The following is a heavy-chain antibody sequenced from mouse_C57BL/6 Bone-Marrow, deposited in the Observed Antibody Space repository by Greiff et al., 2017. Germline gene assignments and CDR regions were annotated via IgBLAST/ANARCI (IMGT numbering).Heavy chain of an antibody. CDR2: IRNKANGYTT. CDR1: GFTFTDYY. J-gene: IGHJ4*01. Sequence: EVQRVESGGGLVQPGGSLSLSCAASGFTFTDYYMSWVRQPPGKALEWLGFIRNKANGYTTEYSASVKGRFTISRDNSQRILYLQMNALRAEASATYYCARYTTTVDYAMDYWGQGTSVTVSS. CDR3: ARYTTTVDYAMDY. V-gene: IGHV7-3*01. D-gene: IGHD1-1*01.